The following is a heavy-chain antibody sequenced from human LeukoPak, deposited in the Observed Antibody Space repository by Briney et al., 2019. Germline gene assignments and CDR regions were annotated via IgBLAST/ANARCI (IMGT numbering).Heavy chain of an antibody. CDR1: GYSISSGYY. CDR2: IYHSGST. V-gene: IGHV4-38-2*02. CDR3: ARDEDYYGSGSPIY. J-gene: IGHJ4*02. Sequence: SETLSLTCTVSGYSISSGYYWGWIRQPPGKGLEWIGSIYHSGSTYYNPSLKSRVTISVDTSKNQFSLKLSSVTAADTAVYYCARDEDYYGSGSPIYWGQGTLVTVSS. D-gene: IGHD3-10*01.